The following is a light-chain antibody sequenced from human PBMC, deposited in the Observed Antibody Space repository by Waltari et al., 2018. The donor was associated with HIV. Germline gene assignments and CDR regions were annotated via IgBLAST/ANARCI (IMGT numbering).Light chain of an antibody. CDR1: SSNIGSNY. J-gene: IGLJ2*01. CDR3: GTWDSSLSAVV. CDR2: DNK. V-gene: IGLV1-51*01. Sequence: QSVLTQLPSVSAAPGQMVTISCSGSSSNIGSNYVPWYQHLPGTAPKLLIYDNKERPSGIPDRFSASKAGTSVALDITGLQTGDEGDYYCGTWDSSLSAVVFGGGTKLTVL.